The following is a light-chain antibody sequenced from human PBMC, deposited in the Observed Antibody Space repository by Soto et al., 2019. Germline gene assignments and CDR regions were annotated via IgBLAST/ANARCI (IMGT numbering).Light chain of an antibody. J-gene: IGKJ1*01. CDR1: QGISSY. Sequence: IQLTQSPSSLSASVGDRVTITCRASQGISSYLAWYQQKPGKAPKLLIYAASTLQSGVPSRFSGRGSGTDFTLTISSLQPENFATYFCQQLNRHPPCTFVQATKVEIK. V-gene: IGKV1-9*01. CDR2: AAS. CDR3: QQLNRHPPCT.